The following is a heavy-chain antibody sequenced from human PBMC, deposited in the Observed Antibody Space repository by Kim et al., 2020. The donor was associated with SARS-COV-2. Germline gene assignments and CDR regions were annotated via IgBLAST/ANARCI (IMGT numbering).Heavy chain of an antibody. CDR2: ISGSGGST. Sequence: GGSLRLSCAASGFTFSSYAMSWVRQAPGKGLEWVSAISGSGGSTYYADSVKGRFTISRDNSKNTLYLQMNSLRAEDTAVYHCAKFLGTMVRGVNYYGMDVWGQGTTVTVSS. V-gene: IGHV3-23*01. CDR1: GFTFSSYA. D-gene: IGHD3-10*01. CDR3: AKFLGTMVRGVNYYGMDV. J-gene: IGHJ6*02.